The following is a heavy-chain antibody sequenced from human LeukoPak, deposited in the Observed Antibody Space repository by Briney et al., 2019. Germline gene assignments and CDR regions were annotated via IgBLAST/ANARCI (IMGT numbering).Heavy chain of an antibody. CDR3: ARDSSGWYYFDY. D-gene: IGHD6-19*01. CDR2: ISAYNGNT. Sequence: ASVKVSCKASGYTFTSYGISWVRQAPGKGLDWMGWISAYNGNTNYAEKLQGRVTMTTDTSTSTAYMELRSLRSDDTAVYYCARDSSGWYYFDYWGQGTLVTVSS. J-gene: IGHJ4*02. CDR1: GYTFTSYG. V-gene: IGHV1-18*01.